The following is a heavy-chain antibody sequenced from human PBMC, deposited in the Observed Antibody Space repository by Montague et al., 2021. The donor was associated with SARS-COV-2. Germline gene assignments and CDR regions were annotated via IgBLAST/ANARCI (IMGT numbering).Heavy chain of an antibody. J-gene: IGHJ6*02. V-gene: IGHV4-59*01. CDR1: GGSISSYY. CDR3: ARGIAAHGFYYYGMDV. D-gene: IGHD6-25*01. Sequence: SETLSLTCTVSGGSISSYYWSWIRQSPGKGLEWIGYIYYSGSTNYNPSLKSRVTISVDTSKNQLSLKLSSVTAADTAVYYCARGIAAHGFYYYGMDVWGQGTTVTVSS. CDR2: IYYSGST.